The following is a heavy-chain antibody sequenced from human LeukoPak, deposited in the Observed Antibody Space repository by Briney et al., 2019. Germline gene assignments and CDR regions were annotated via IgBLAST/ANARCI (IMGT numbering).Heavy chain of an antibody. CDR1: GYTFTSYY. D-gene: IGHD6-13*01. CDR2: INPNSGGT. CDR3: ARDHREGSTYYYYYMDV. J-gene: IGHJ6*03. Sequence: ASVKVSCKASGYTFTSYYMHWVRQAPGQGLEWMGWINPNSGGTNYAQKFQGRVTMTRDTSISTAYMELSRLRSDDTAVYYCARDHREGSTYYYYYMDVWGKGTTVTVSS. V-gene: IGHV1-2*02.